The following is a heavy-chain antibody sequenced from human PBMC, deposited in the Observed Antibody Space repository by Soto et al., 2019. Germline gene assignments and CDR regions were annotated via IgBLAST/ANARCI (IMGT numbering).Heavy chain of an antibody. D-gene: IGHD3-10*01. CDR2: IYSGGSS. V-gene: IGHV3-53*01. J-gene: IGHJ5*02. CDR1: GFTVSSSH. CDR3: ARLGPYGSESYSFRYNWFDP. Sequence: EVQLVESGGGLIQPGGSLRLSCTTSGFTVSSSHMTWVRQAPGKGLEWVPVIYSGGSSYYAVSVQGRFTISRDNSKNTVYLQMNSLRGEDTAMYYCARLGPYGSESYSFRYNWFDPWGQGTLVTVSS.